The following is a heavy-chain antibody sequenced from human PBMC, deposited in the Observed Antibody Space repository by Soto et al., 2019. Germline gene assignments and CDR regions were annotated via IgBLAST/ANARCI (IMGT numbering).Heavy chain of an antibody. CDR2: IFSNDEK. V-gene: IGHV2-26*01. J-gene: IGHJ6*02. CDR3: ARIPADIVHYYYYYGMDV. D-gene: IGHD2-8*01. CDR1: GFSLSNARMG. Sequence: GSGPTLVNPTETLTLTCTVSGFSLSNARMGVSWIRQPPGKALEWLAHIFSNDEKSYSTSLKSRLTISKDTSKSQVVLTMTNMDPVDTATYCCARIPADIVHYYYYYGMDVWGQGTTVTVSS.